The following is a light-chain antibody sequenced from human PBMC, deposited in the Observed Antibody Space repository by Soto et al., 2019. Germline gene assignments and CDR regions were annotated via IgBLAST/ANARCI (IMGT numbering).Light chain of an antibody. V-gene: IGLV2-14*01. CDR2: EVR. J-gene: IGLJ2*01. CDR3: SSYTTSNTQV. Sequence: QSVLTQPASVSGSPGQSITIYCTGTSSDVGSYNYVSWYQQHPGKAPKLMIYEVRNRPSGVSDRFSGSKSGKTASLTIFGLQAEDEADSYCSSYTTSNTQVFGGGTKLTVL. CDR1: SSDVGSYNY.